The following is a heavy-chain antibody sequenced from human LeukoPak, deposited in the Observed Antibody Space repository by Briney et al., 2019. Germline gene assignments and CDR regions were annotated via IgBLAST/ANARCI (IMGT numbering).Heavy chain of an antibody. Sequence: SETLSLTCAVYGGSFSGYYWSWIRQPPGKGLEWIGEINHSGSTNYNPSLKSRVTISVDTSKNQFSLKLSSVTAADTAVYYCARGSGWLQLSFDYWGQGTLVTVSS. J-gene: IGHJ4*02. CDR3: ARGSGWLQLSFDY. D-gene: IGHD5-24*01. CDR1: GGSFSGYY. CDR2: INHSGST. V-gene: IGHV4-34*01.